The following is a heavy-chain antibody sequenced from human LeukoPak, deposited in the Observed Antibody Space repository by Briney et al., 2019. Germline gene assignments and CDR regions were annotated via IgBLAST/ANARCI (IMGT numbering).Heavy chain of an antibody. Sequence: PSETLSLTWAVNGGSFSGYYWSWISQPPGKGLEWIEEINHSGSTNYNPSLKSRVTISVDTSKNQFSLKLSSVTAADTAVYYCARGKPNFDYWGQGTLVTVSS. CDR3: ARGKPNFDY. D-gene: IGHD1-14*01. CDR1: GGSFSGYY. J-gene: IGHJ4*02. V-gene: IGHV4-34*01. CDR2: INHSGST.